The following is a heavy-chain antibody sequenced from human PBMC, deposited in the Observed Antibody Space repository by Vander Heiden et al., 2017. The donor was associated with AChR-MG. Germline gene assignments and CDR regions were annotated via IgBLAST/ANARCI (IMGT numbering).Heavy chain of an antibody. V-gene: IGHV1-2*02. CDR3: AREFRAAAALGPYYYYYMDV. Sequence: QVQLVQSGAEVKKPGASVKVSCKASGYTFTGYYMHWVRQAPGQGLEWMGWINPNSGGTNYAQKFQGRVTMTRDTSISTAYMELSRLRSDDTAVYYCAREFRAAAALGPYYYYYMDVWGKGTTVTVSS. CDR2: INPNSGGT. J-gene: IGHJ6*03. CDR1: GYTFTGYY. D-gene: IGHD6-13*01.